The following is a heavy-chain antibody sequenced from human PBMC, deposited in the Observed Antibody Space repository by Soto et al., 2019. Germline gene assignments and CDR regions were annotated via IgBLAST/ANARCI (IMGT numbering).Heavy chain of an antibody. J-gene: IGHJ5*02. V-gene: IGHV3-9*01. CDR2: IWWDGGSI. Sequence: EVQLVESGGGLVQPGRSLRLSCAASGFTFDDYAMHWVRQAPGKGLEWVSGIWWDGGSIGYADSVKGRFTISRDNAKNSLYLQINSLRAEDTALYYCAKGLDGYNYTSWGQGTLVTVSS. CDR3: AKGLDGYNYTS. D-gene: IGHD5-12*01. CDR1: GFTFDDYA.